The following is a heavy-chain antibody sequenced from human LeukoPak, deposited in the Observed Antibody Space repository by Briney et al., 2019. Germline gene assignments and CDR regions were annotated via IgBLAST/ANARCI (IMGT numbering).Heavy chain of an antibody. Sequence: PGASLRLSCAASGFTFSGYAMSWVRQAPGKGLGWVSVIRGSGGSTYYADSVKGRFTISRDNSKNTLYLQMNSLRAEDTAVYYCAKDGNYYDSSGYSDWGQGTLVTVSS. CDR2: IRGSGGST. V-gene: IGHV3-23*01. CDR1: GFTFSGYA. J-gene: IGHJ4*02. D-gene: IGHD3-22*01. CDR3: AKDGNYYDSSGYSD.